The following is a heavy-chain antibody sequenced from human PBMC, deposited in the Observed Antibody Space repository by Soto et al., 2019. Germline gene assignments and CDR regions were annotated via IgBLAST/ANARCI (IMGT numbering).Heavy chain of an antibody. CDR3: ASAYCSGGSCYDDAFDI. D-gene: IGHD2-15*01. J-gene: IGHJ3*02. CDR1: GGTFSSYT. CDR2: IIANNGIT. V-gene: IGHV1-18*01. Sequence: GASVKVSCKASGGTFSSYTIIWVRQAPGQGLEWMGRIIANNGITNYAQKLQGRVTMTTDTSTSTAYMELRSLRSDDTAVYYCASAYCSGGSCYDDAFDIWGQGTMVTV.